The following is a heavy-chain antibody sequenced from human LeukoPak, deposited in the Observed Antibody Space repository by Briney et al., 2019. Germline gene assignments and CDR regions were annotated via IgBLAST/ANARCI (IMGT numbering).Heavy chain of an antibody. Sequence: GGSLRLSCAASGFTFSSYAMHWVRQAPGKGLEWVAVISYDGSNKYYADSVKGRFTISRDNSKNTLYLQMNSLRAEDTAVYYCARVGFGELFTYYYYYMDVWGKGTTVTISS. CDR2: ISYDGSNK. CDR1: GFTFSSYA. V-gene: IGHV3-30*04. CDR3: ARVGFGELFTYYYYYMDV. D-gene: IGHD3-10*01. J-gene: IGHJ6*03.